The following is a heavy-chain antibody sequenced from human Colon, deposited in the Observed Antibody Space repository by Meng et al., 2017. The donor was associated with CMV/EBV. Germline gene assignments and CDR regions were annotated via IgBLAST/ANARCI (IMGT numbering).Heavy chain of an antibody. D-gene: IGHD5-12*01. Sequence: GSLRLSCTVSGVSINNDAYYWAWIRQAPGKGLEWIATIFNNGATQYNPFLKSRVTISIDTSRNQFSLRVTSMTAADTAVYYCMNRAYSQGQDFWGQGMLVTVSS. J-gene: IGHJ4*02. CDR3: MNRAYSQGQDF. V-gene: IGHV4-39*07. CDR1: GVSINNDAYY. CDR2: IFNNGAT.